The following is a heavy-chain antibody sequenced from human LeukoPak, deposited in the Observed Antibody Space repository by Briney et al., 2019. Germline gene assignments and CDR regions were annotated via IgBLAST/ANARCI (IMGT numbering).Heavy chain of an antibody. Sequence: GESLKISCKGSGYSFTSYWIGCVRQMPGKGPEWMGIIYPGDSDTRNSPSFQGQVTISADKSISTAYLQWSSLKASATAMYYCARGYGGYLSYFDYWGQGTLVTVSS. D-gene: IGHD5-12*01. CDR2: IYPGDSDT. CDR1: GYSFTSYW. J-gene: IGHJ4*02. V-gene: IGHV5-51*01. CDR3: ARGYGGYLSYFDY.